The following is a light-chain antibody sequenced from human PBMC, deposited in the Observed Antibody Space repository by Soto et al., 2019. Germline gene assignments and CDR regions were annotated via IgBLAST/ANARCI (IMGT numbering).Light chain of an antibody. CDR1: QSVLYSSNNKYY. CDR3: QQYYSTPCT. J-gene: IGKJ2*02. V-gene: IGKV4-1*01. CDR2: WAS. Sequence: DIVMTQSPDSLAVSLGERATINCKSSQSVLYSSNNKYYLAWYQQKPGQPPKLLIYWASTRESGVPDRFSGSGSGTDFTLTISSLQAEDVAVYYCQQYYSTPCTFGQGTKLEIK.